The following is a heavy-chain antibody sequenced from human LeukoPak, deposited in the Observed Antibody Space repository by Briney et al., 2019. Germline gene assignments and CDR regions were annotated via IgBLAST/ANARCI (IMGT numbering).Heavy chain of an antibody. CDR1: GFTFSSYA. Sequence: GGVLRLSCAASGFTFSSYAMSWVRQAPGKGLEWVSAISGSGGSTYYADSVKGRFTISRDNSKNTLYLQMNSLRAEDTAVYYCAMSQWLVPPTDYWGQGTLVTVSS. V-gene: IGHV3-23*01. CDR2: ISGSGGST. CDR3: AMSQWLVPPTDY. D-gene: IGHD6-19*01. J-gene: IGHJ4*02.